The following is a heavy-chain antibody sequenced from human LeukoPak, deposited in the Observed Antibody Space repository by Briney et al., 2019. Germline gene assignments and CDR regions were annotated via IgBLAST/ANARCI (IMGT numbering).Heavy chain of an antibody. CDR2: ISAYNGNT. D-gene: IGHD6-13*01. Sequence: ASVKVSCKASGYTFTSYGISWVRQAPGQGLERMGWISAYNGNTNYAQKLQGRVTMTTDTSTSTVYMELRSLRSDDTAVYYCARDEEQQLVRAVDYWGQGTLVTVSS. V-gene: IGHV1-18*01. CDR3: ARDEEQQLVRAVDY. J-gene: IGHJ4*02. CDR1: GYTFTSYG.